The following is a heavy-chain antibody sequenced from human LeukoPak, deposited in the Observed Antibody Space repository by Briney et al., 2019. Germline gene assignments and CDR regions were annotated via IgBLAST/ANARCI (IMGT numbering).Heavy chain of an antibody. CDR3: ARGGGRGCSGGSCPYGLDV. Sequence: PGRSLRLSCAASGLTFSNYAIHCVRHAPGRGLEWVAVISYDGKNKYFADSVEGRYNISRDNSKNTLYLQMNSLRSEDMAVYYSARGGGRGCSGGSCPYGLDVWGQGTTVAVCS. D-gene: IGHD2-15*01. CDR1: GLTFSNYA. V-gene: IGHV3-30*04. J-gene: IGHJ6*02. CDR2: ISYDGKNK.